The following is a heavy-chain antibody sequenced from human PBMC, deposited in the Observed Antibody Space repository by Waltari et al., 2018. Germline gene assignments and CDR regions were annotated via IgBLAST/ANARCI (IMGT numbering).Heavy chain of an antibody. CDR2: INHSGST. CDR1: GGSFSSYY. CDR3: AREGIDYYDSSGYYGGLGY. D-gene: IGHD3-22*01. J-gene: IGHJ4*02. V-gene: IGHV4-34*01. Sequence: QVQLQQWGAGLLKPSETLSLTCAVYGGSFSSYYWSWIRQPPGKGLEWIREINHSGSTDFIPSLKSRVTISVDTSKNQFSLKLSSVSAADTAVYYCAREGIDYYDSSGYYGGLGYWGQGTLVTVSS.